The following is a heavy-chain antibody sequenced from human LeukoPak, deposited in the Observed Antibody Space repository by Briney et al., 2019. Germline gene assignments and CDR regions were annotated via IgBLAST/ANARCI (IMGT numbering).Heavy chain of an antibody. Sequence: GGSPRLSCAASGFTFSSYAMHWVRQAPGKGLEWVAVISYDGSNKYYADSVKGRFTISRDNSKNTLYLQMNSLRAEDTAVYYCARAASGESALLSCGNYYYYGMDVWGQGTTVTVSS. J-gene: IGHJ6*02. CDR1: GFTFSSYA. CDR3: ARAASGESALLSCGNYYYYGMDV. CDR2: ISYDGSNK. D-gene: IGHD1-14*01. V-gene: IGHV3-30-3*01.